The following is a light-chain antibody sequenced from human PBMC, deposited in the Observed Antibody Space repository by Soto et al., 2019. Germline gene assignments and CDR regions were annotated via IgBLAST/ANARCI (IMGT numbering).Light chain of an antibody. CDR3: AAWDNRLNVYV. CDR2: SNS. J-gene: IGLJ1*01. V-gene: IGLV1-44*01. Sequence: QSVLTQPPSASGTPGQRVTISCSGSRSNIGSKTVNWYQQLPGMAPKLLIYSNSERPSGVPDRVSGSKSGTSASLAISGLQSEDEADYYCAAWDNRLNVYVFGSGTKLTVL. CDR1: RSNIGSKT.